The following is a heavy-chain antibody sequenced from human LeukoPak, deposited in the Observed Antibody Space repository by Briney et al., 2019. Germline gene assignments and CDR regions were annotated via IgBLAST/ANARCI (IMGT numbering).Heavy chain of an antibody. D-gene: IGHD6-13*01. CDR3: AKSLRSWYEHYMDV. CDR2: ISSSGSTI. Sequence: GGSLRLSCAASGFTFSDYYMSWIRQAPGKGLEWVSYISSSGSTIYYADSVKGRFTISRDNSKNTLYLQMNSLRAEDTAVYYCAKSLRSWYEHYMDVWGKGTTVTVSS. J-gene: IGHJ6*03. CDR1: GFTFSDYY. V-gene: IGHV3-11*04.